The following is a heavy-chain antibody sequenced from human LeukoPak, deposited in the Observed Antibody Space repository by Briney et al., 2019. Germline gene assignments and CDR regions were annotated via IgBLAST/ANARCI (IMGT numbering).Heavy chain of an antibody. V-gene: IGHV3-30*03. Sequence: GGSLRLSCAASGFTFSSYGMHWVRQAPGKGLEWVAVISYDGSNKYYADSVKGRFTISRDNSKNTLYLQMNSLRAEDTAVYYCARATYGDYPFDYWGQGTLVTVSS. CDR2: ISYDGSNK. D-gene: IGHD4-17*01. J-gene: IGHJ4*02. CDR3: ARATYGDYPFDY. CDR1: GFTFSSYG.